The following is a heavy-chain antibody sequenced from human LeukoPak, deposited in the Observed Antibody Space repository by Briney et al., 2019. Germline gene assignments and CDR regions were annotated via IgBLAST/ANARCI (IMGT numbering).Heavy chain of an antibody. J-gene: IGHJ4*02. CDR3: ANSIDFDYGDYYFDY. CDR1: GGSISSGSYY. D-gene: IGHD4-17*01. Sequence: SETLSLTCTVSGGSISSGSYYWSWIRQPAGKGLEWIGRIYTSGSTNYNPSLRSRVTISLDTSKNQFSLKLSSVTAADTAVYYCANSIDFDYGDYYFDYWGQGTLVTVSS. V-gene: IGHV4-61*02. CDR2: IYTSGST.